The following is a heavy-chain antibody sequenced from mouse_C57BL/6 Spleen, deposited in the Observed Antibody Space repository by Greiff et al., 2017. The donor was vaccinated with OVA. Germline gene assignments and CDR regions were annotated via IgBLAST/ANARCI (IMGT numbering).Heavy chain of an antibody. CDR3: ARGDYGSSPMDY. CDR1: GYSITSGYY. CDR2: ISYDGSN. J-gene: IGHJ4*01. Sequence: QESGPGLVKPSQSLSLTCSVTGYSITSGYYWNWIRQFPGNKLEWMGYISYDGSNNYNPSLKNRISITRDTSKNQFFLKLNSVTTEDTATYYCARGDYGSSPMDYWGQGTSVTVSS. V-gene: IGHV3-6*01. D-gene: IGHD1-1*01.